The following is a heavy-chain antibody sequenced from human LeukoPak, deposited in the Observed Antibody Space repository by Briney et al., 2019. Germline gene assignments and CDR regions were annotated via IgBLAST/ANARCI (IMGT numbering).Heavy chain of an antibody. CDR3: ARRSYYDSSGLDY. D-gene: IGHD3-22*01. Sequence: GVSLKISCKGSGYSCTGYWIGWVRPMPGKGLEWMGIVYPGDSDTRYSPSLQGQVTISADKSISTAYLQWSSLKASDTAMYYCARRSYYDSSGLDYWGQGTLVTVSS. V-gene: IGHV5-51*01. CDR2: VYPGDSDT. J-gene: IGHJ4*02. CDR1: GYSCTGYW.